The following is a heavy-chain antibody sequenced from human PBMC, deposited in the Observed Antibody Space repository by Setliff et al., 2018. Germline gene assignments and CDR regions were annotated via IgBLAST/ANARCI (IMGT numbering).Heavy chain of an antibody. V-gene: IGHV3-72*01. CDR1: GFTFSDHY. CDR3: ARAGGEELRYYMDV. CDR2: TRMKVNSYST. D-gene: IGHD1-7*01. Sequence: PGGSLRLSCAASGFTFSDHYMDWVRQAPGKGLEWVARTRMKVNSYSTEYAASVKGRFTISRDDSKNSLYLQMNTMKTEDTAVYYCARAGGEELRYYMDVWGKGTTVTVSS. J-gene: IGHJ6*03.